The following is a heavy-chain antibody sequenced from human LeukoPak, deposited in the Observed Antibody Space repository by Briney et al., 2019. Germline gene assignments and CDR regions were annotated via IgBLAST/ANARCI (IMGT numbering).Heavy chain of an antibody. J-gene: IGHJ4*02. CDR3: ASTLQPTTIAVADLDY. CDR1: GFTFSSYA. D-gene: IGHD6-19*01. Sequence: GRSLRLSCAASGFTFSSYAMHWVRQAPGKGLEWVAVISYDGSNKYYADSVKGRFTISRDNSKNTVYLQMNSLRAEDTAVYYCASTLQPTTIAVADLDYWGQGTLVTVSS. CDR2: ISYDGSNK. V-gene: IGHV3-30-3*01.